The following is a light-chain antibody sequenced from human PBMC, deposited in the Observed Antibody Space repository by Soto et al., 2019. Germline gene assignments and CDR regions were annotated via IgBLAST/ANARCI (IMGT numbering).Light chain of an antibody. CDR2: EVT. V-gene: IGLV2-8*01. J-gene: IGLJ3*02. CDR1: SSDVGAYNY. CDR3: NSYTSSDSWV. Sequence: QSALTQPPSASGSPGQSVTISCTGTSSDVGAYNYVSWFQQHPGKAPKLMIYEVTKRPSGVPDRFSGSKSDNTASLTVSGLQAEDEADYYCNSYTSSDSWVFGGGTKLTVL.